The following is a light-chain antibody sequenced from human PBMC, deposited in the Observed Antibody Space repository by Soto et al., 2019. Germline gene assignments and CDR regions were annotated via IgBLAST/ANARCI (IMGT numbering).Light chain of an antibody. J-gene: IGLJ1*01. Sequence: QSVLTQPASVSGSPGQSITISCTGTSSDVGAYSFVSWFQQHPGKAPKLIIYGVSDRPSGVSNRFSGSKSGNTASLTISGIEAEDEADYYCSSYTIFTTYAIGDGTKVIV. V-gene: IGLV2-14*01. CDR3: SSYTIFTTYA. CDR1: SSDVGAYSF. CDR2: GVS.